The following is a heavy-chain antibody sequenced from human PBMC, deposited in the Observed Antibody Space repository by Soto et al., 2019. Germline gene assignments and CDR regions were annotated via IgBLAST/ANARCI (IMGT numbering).Heavy chain of an antibody. Sequence: QVHLVESGGGVVQPGRSLRLSCAASGFTFSAYGMHWVRQAPGKGLEWMAMIYYDGSNKYYADSVKGRFTISRDNSKNTLDLQMTSLRDDDTAIYYCARVVGGPVTSDYWGQGTLVTVSS. CDR1: GFTFSAYG. CDR3: ARVVGGPVTSDY. CDR2: IYYDGSNK. D-gene: IGHD4-17*01. J-gene: IGHJ4*02. V-gene: IGHV3-30*19.